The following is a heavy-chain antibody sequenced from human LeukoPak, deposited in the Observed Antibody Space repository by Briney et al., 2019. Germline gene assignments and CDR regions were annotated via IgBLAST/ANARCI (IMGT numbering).Heavy chain of an antibody. J-gene: IGHJ5*02. CDR3: ARDVPHNWFDT. Sequence: GGSLRLSCAASGITFGNNWMHWVRQGPGKGLVWISRINGDGGGAIYADSVKGRFTVSRDNAKNTLYLQMNSLRAEDTAVYYCARDVPHNWFDTWGQGTLVTVSS. CDR2: INGDGGGA. CDR1: GITFGNNW. V-gene: IGHV3-74*01.